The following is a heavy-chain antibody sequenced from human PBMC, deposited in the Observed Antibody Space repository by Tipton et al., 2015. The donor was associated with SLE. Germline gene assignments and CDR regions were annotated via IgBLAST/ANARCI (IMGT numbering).Heavy chain of an antibody. D-gene: IGHD3-22*01. CDR2: IYYSGST. CDR1: GGSIRGSNYY. Sequence: TLSLTCTVSGGSIRGSNYYWGWIRQPPGKGLEWIGGIYYSGSTPYNPSLKSRLTMSVDMSKNQFSLKLNSVTAADTSLYYCASSERYYYESDYFVFENWGQGTLVAVSS. V-gene: IGHV4-39*07. J-gene: IGHJ4*02. CDR3: ASSERYYYESDYFVFEN.